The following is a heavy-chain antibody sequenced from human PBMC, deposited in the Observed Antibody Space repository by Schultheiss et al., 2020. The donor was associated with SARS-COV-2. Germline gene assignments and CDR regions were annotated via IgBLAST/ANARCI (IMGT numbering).Heavy chain of an antibody. D-gene: IGHD6-6*01. CDR3: AKDGKQLVKRAWFDP. CDR1: GFTFSSYG. Sequence: GSLRLSCAASGFTFSSYGMHWVRQAPGKGLEWVAVISYDGSNKYYADSVKGRFTISRDNSKNTLYLQMNSLRAEDTAVYYCAKDGKQLVKRAWFDPWGQGTLVTVSS. CDR2: ISYDGSNK. V-gene: IGHV3-30*18. J-gene: IGHJ5*02.